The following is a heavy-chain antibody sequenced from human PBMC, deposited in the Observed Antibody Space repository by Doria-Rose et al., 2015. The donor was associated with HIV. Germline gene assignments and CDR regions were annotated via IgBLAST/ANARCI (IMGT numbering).Heavy chain of an antibody. CDR3: ARMGSYRELDY. CDR1: GASVSSRGYY. CDR2: TYYTGTS. V-gene: IGHV4-31*03. D-gene: IGHD3-3*01. Sequence: VQLVESGPGLVKPSETLPLTCSVSGASVSSRGYYWNWIRQFPGKGLESLGYTYYTGTSDYSPSLKSRLNMAVDTYKNQFSLKLSFVTVAGKAVYYCARMGSYRELDYWGQGALVIVSA. J-gene: IGHJ4*02.